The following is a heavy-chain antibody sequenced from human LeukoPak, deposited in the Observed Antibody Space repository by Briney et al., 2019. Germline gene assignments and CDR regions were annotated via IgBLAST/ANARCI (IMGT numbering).Heavy chain of an antibody. CDR2: ISYDGSNK. CDR1: GFTFSGSA. J-gene: IGHJ4*02. V-gene: IGHV3-30-3*01. D-gene: IGHD1-26*01. CDR3: ARQNYIVGAD. Sequence: GGSLRLSCAASGFTFSGSAMHWVRQAPGKGLEWVAVISYDGSNKYYADSVKGRFTISRDNSKNTLYLQMNSLRAEDTAVYYCARQNYIVGADWGQGTLVTVSS.